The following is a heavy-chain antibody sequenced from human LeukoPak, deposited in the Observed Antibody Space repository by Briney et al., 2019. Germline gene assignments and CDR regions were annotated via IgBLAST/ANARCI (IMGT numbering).Heavy chain of an antibody. J-gene: IGHJ6*03. V-gene: IGHV4-59*01. CDR2: IYYSGST. D-gene: IGHD3-22*01. CDR1: GGSISSYY. CDR3: ARDTPYYYDSSGYYYYYYMDV. Sequence: PSGTPSLTCTVSGGSISSYYWSWIRQPPGKGLEWIGYIYYSGSTNYNPSLKSRVTISVDTSKNQFSLKLSSVTAADTAVYYCARDTPYYYDSSGYYYYYYMDVWGKGTTVTVSS.